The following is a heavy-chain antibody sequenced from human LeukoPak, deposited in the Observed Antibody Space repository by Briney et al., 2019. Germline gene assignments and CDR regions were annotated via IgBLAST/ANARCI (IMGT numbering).Heavy chain of an antibody. CDR2: FYNSGRS. D-gene: IGHD3-10*01. V-gene: IGHV4-59*12. CDR3: ARVNYYGSGSYSNWFDP. J-gene: IGHJ5*02. Sequence: SETLSLTCTVSGDSISDYYRGWNRQPPGKGLEWIGYFYNSGRSTYNPSLKSRVTISVDTSKNQFSLKLSSVTAADTAVYYCARVNYYGSGSYSNWFDPWGQGTLVTVSS. CDR1: GDSISDYY.